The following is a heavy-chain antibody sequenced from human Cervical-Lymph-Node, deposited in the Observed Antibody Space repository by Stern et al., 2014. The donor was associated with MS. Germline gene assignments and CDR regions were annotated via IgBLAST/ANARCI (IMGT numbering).Heavy chain of an antibody. CDR1: GGSISRYH. CDR3: ARRGPDGEFDY. J-gene: IGHJ4*02. Sequence: QLQLQESGPGLVKPWETLSLTCTVSGGSISRYHWSWIRQPPGQGLEWIGYILYSGTTHYNPALKSRVAISLDTSNQFSLRLRSLTAADTAVYYCARRGPDGEFDYWGQGTLVSVSS. D-gene: IGHD3-10*01. V-gene: IGHV4-59*01. CDR2: ILYSGTT.